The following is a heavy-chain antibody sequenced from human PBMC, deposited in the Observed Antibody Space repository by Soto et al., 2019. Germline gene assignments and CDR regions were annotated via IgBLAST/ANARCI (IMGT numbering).Heavy chain of an antibody. CDR3: ARIKWGLDYYSGMDV. CDR2: INPKTAAT. CDR1: GYTFSDYF. J-gene: IGHJ6*02. D-gene: IGHD1-26*01. V-gene: IGHV1-2*02. Sequence: QVQLVQSGAEVKKSGASVKVSCKASGYTFSDYFVQWLRQASGQGLEWVAWINPKTAATNYAKKFQDRVTLTSDTSFSTAYLELTRLRPDDTAVYYCARIKWGLDYYSGMDVWGQGTAVTVSS.